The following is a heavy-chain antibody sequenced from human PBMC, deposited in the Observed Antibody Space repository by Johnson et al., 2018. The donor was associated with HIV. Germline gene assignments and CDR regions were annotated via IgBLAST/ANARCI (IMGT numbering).Heavy chain of an antibody. Sequence: VQLVESGGGLVQPGGSLRLSCTPSGFTFSSSAIYWVRQAPGKGLEYVSSISSNGGSTYYADSVKGRFTVSRDNSNNTLYLQMGSLRAEDMAVYYCARGIPTLQVTGTRGFDIWGQGTMVTVSS. D-gene: IGHD1-20*01. J-gene: IGHJ3*02. CDR1: GFTFSSSA. CDR2: ISSNGGST. V-gene: IGHV3-64*07. CDR3: ARGIPTLQVTGTRGFDI.